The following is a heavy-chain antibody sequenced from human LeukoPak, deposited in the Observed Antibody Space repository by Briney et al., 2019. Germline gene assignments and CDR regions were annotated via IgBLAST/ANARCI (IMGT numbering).Heavy chain of an antibody. D-gene: IGHD6-19*01. V-gene: IGHV1-2*02. CDR1: GYTFTGYH. J-gene: IGHJ4*02. CDR2: MHPNSGDT. Sequence: ASVKVSCKASGYTFTGYHIHWVRQAPGQGLEWMTWMHPNSGDTNYAQKFQGRVTMTWDTSISTAYMELSRLRSDDTAVYYCARDSSGWYYFDYWGQGTLVTVSS. CDR3: ARDSSGWYYFDY.